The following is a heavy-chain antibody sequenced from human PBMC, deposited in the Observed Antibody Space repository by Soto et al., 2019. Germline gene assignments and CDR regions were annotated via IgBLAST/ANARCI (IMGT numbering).Heavy chain of an antibody. CDR2: ISAYNGNT. V-gene: IGHV1-18*04. CDR1: RYTFTSDG. D-gene: IGHD6-19*01. J-gene: IGHJ6*02. Sequence: ASVKVSWKASRYTFTSDGISWVRQAPGQGLEWMGWISAYNGNTNYAQKLQGRVTMTTDTSTSTAYMELRSLRSDDTAVYYCARAQYSSGWYGMDVWGQGTTVTVSS. CDR3: ARAQYSSGWYGMDV.